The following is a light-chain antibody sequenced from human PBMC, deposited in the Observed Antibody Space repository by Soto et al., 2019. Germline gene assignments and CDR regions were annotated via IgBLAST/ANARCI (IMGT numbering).Light chain of an antibody. CDR3: SSYTSRYTLV. J-gene: IGLJ2*01. CDR1: SSDVGGYNY. CDR2: DVS. V-gene: IGLV2-14*03. Sequence: QSVLTQPASVSGSPGQSITISCTGTSSDVGGYNYVSWYQQHPGKAPKLMIYDVSDRPSGVSNRFSGSKSSNTASLTISGLQAEDEADYYCSSYTSRYTLVFGGGTKLTVL.